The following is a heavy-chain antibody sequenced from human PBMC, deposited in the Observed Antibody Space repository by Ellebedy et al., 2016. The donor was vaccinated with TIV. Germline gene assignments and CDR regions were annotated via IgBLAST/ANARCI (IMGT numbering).Heavy chain of an antibody. CDR3: ARKHLYGLD. CDR2: IYSGGGT. J-gene: IGHJ4*02. D-gene: IGHD3-10*01. Sequence: PGGSLRLSCAASGFTVSSNSMNWVRQAPGKGLEWVSVIYSGGGTSYADSVKGRFTIFRDTSKNTLFLQMNSLRAEDTAVYYCARKHLYGLDWGQGTPVTVSS. V-gene: IGHV3-66*01. CDR1: GFTVSSNS.